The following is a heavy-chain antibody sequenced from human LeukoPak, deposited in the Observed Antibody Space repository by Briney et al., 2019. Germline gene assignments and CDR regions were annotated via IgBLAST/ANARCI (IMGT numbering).Heavy chain of an antibody. J-gene: IGHJ3*02. CDR2: IYSNEAT. V-gene: IGHV4-4*08. CDR3: ARRNDFHI. Sequence: SEALSLTCTVSGGSIKGYHWSWIRQPPGKGLEWIGYIYSNEATEYKPSLKSRVTISADTSKNQFSLKLTSVSAADTAIYYCARRNDFHIWGQGTMVTVSS. CDR1: GGSIKGYH.